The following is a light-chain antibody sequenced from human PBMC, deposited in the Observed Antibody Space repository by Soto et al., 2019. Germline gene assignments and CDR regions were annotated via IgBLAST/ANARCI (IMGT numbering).Light chain of an antibody. J-gene: IGKJ3*01. V-gene: IGKV3-15*01. CDR1: QSVSSN. CDR2: GAS. CDR3: QQYNNWPPIT. Sequence: EIVMTQSPATLSVSPGERATLSCRASQSVSSNLAWYQQKPGQAPRLLIYGASTRATGIPARFSGSGSGTEFTLTSSSLQSEDVAVYYCQQYNNWPPITFGPGTKGDIK.